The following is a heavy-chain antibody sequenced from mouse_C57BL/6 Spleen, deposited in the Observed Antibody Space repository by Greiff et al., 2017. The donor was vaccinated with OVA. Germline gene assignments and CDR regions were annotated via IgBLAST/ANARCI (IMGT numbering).Heavy chain of an antibody. CDR1: GYTFTSYW. CDR3: AFPVVEGWYFDY. J-gene: IGHJ2*01. V-gene: IGHV1-55*01. CDR2: IYPGSGST. D-gene: IGHD1-1*01. Sequence: QVQLQQPGAELVKPGASVKMSCKASGYTFTSYWITWVKQRPGQGLEWIGDIYPGSGSTNYNEKFKSKATLTVDTSSSTAYMQLSSLTSEDSAVYYCAFPVVEGWYFDYWGQGTTLTVSS.